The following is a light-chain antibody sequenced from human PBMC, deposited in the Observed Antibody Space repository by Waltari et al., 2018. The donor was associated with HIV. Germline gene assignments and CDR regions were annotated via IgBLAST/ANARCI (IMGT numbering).Light chain of an antibody. Sequence: LGERATINCKSSQSVLYSSNNKNYLAWYQQKPGQPPKLLIYWASTRESGVPDRFSGSGSGTDFTLTISSLQAEDVAVYYCQQYYSTPLTFGGGTKVEIK. CDR3: QQYYSTPLT. CDR2: WAS. CDR1: QSVLYSSNNKNY. J-gene: IGKJ4*01. V-gene: IGKV4-1*01.